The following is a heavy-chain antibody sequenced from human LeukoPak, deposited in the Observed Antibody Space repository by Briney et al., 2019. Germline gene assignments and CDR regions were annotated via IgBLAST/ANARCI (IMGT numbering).Heavy chain of an antibody. Sequence: PGRSLRLSCAASGFTFSSYAVSWVRQAPGKGLEWVSAISGSGGSTYYADSVKGRFTISRDNSKNTLYLQMNSLRAEDTAVYYCAKPTTVPFDAFDIWGQGTMVTVSS. V-gene: IGHV3-23*01. CDR1: GFTFSSYA. CDR2: ISGSGGST. CDR3: AKPTTVPFDAFDI. J-gene: IGHJ3*02. D-gene: IGHD4-17*01.